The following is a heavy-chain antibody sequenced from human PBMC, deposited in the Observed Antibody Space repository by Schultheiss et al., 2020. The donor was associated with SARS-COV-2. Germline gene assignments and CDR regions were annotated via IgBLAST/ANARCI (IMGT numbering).Heavy chain of an antibody. CDR1: GFSFSNYG. V-gene: IGHV3-33*03. J-gene: IGHJ5*01. D-gene: IGHD1-26*01. CDR3: ATSTSGSYDS. Sequence: GGSLRLSCAASGFSFSNYGMHWVRLAPGKGLEWVAVIWSDGINKDYADSVKGRFTISRDNAKNSLYLQMNSLRAEDTAVYYCATSTSGSYDSWGQGTLVTVSS. CDR2: IWSDGINK.